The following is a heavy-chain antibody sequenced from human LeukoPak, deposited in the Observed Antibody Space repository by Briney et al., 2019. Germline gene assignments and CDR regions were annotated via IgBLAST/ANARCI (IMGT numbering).Heavy chain of an antibody. V-gene: IGHV1-18*01. J-gene: IGHJ4*02. Sequence: ASVKVSCKASGYSFINYGISWVRQAPGQGLEWMGWISASNGYTVYAEDLQGRVTLTTDTSSTTAYMELRSLRSDDTAIYYCASSGGYSYQFDYWGQGTLVTVSS. D-gene: IGHD5-18*01. CDR1: GYSFINYG. CDR3: ASSGGYSYQFDY. CDR2: ISASNGYT.